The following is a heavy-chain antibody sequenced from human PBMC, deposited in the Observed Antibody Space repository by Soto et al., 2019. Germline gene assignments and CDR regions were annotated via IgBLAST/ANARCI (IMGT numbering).Heavy chain of an antibody. CDR2: VSYDGSNK. CDR3: ARERGDGNLGFFDY. V-gene: IGHV3-30*03. Sequence: QVQLVESGGGVVQPGRSLRLSCAASGFTFSSYGMHWVRQAPGKGLDWVAVVSYDGSNKYYADSVKGRFTISRDNSKNTLYLQMNSLRVEDTSVYYCARERGDGNLGFFDYWGQGTVVTVSS. CDR1: GFTFSSYG. J-gene: IGHJ4*02.